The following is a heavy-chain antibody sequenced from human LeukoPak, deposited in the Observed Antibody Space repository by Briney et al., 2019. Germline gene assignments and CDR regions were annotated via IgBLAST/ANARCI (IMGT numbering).Heavy chain of an antibody. Sequence: PGGSLRLSCAASGFTFSSFDMHWVRQPTGQGLEWVSTIGTASDTYYPGSVEGRFTLSRDNAKNSLYLQMNSPTAGDTAVYYCARGPPRGKYYYMDVWGKGTTVTVSS. CDR2: IGTASDT. D-gene: IGHD1-1*01. CDR3: ARGPPRGKYYYMDV. J-gene: IGHJ6*03. CDR1: GFTFSSFD. V-gene: IGHV3-13*01.